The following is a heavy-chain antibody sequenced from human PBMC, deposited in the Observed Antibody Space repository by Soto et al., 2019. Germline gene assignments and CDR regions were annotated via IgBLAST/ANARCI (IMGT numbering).Heavy chain of an antibody. Sequence: SETLSLTCTVSCGSISSCGYYWSWIRQHPGKGLEWIGYIYYSGSTYYNPSLKSRVTISVDTSKNQFSLKLSSVTAADTAVYYCARGIYGGNSEATNWFDPWGQGTLVTVSS. J-gene: IGHJ5*02. CDR3: ARGIYGGNSEATNWFDP. D-gene: IGHD4-17*01. CDR2: IYYSGST. V-gene: IGHV4-31*03. CDR1: CGSISSCGYY.